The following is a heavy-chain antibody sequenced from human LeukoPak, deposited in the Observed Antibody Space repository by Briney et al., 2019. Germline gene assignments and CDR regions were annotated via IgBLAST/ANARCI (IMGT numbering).Heavy chain of an antibody. D-gene: IGHD5-12*01. CDR3: AREQMATIRGDYFDY. CDR2: INPSGGST. V-gene: IGHV1-46*01. Sequence: ASVKVSCKASGYTFTSYYMHWVRQAPGQGLEWMGIINPSGGSTSYAQKFQGRVTMTRDTSISTAYMELSRLRSDDTAVYYCAREQMATIRGDYFDYWGQGTQVTVSS. CDR1: GYTFTSYY. J-gene: IGHJ4*02.